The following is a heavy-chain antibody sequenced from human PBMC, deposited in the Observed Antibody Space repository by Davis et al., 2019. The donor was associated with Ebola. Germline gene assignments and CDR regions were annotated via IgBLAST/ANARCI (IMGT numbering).Heavy chain of an antibody. Sequence: ASVKVSCKASGYTFSSYAMHWVRQAPGQRLEWMGWSNIANDNTKYLEKFQGRLTITSDTSANTVYMELSSLKSEDTAIYYCARDDTSGWYSLLDYWGQGTLVTVSP. D-gene: IGHD6-19*01. J-gene: IGHJ4*02. V-gene: IGHV1-3*04. CDR2: SNIANDNT. CDR1: GYTFSSYA. CDR3: ARDDTSGWYSLLDY.